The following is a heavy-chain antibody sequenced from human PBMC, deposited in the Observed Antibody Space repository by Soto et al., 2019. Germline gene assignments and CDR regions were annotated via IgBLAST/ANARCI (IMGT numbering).Heavy chain of an antibody. Sequence: QVQLVESGGGVVQPGRSLRLSCAASGFTFRSYGMHWVRQAPGKGLAWVALMSFDGSNKYYADSVRGRFTISSDNSKSTLYLQMDILRPEDTAVYYCAKEFGWELQLSHPYYNSGMDVWCQGTTVTVSS. CDR2: MSFDGSNK. D-gene: IGHD1-1*01. CDR1: GFTFRSYG. V-gene: IGHV3-30*18. J-gene: IGHJ6*02. CDR3: AKEFGWELQLSHPYYNSGMDV.